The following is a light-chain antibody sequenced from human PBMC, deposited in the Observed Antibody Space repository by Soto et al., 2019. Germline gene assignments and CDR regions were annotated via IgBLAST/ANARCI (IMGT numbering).Light chain of an antibody. CDR2: GAS. CDR1: QSISTY. J-gene: IGKJ4*01. Sequence: DIQMTQSPSSLSASVGDRVTITCRASQSISTYLNWYQQKPGTAPKLLIYGASRLQSGVPSRFSGSGSGTEFTLTITSLQPEDFATYYCQQGYSTPVTFGGGTKVEIK. CDR3: QQGYSTPVT. V-gene: IGKV1-39*01.